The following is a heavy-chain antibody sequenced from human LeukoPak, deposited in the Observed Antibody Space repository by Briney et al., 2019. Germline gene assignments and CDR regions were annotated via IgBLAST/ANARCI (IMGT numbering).Heavy chain of an antibody. CDR3: AREAWQFDAFDV. CDR2: ISYDGSNK. J-gene: IGHJ3*01. D-gene: IGHD5-12*01. Sequence: PGGSLRLSCAASGFTFSSYAMHWVRQAPGKGLEWVAVISYDGSNKYYADSVKGRFTISRDNSKNTLYLQMNSLRAEDTAVYYCAREAWQFDAFDVWGQGTMVTVSS. V-gene: IGHV3-30-3*01. CDR1: GFTFSSYA.